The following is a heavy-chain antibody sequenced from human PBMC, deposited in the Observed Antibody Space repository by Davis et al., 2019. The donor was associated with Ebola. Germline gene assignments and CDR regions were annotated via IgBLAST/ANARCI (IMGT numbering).Heavy chain of an antibody. CDR3: ARGRIAAAGTVSIYYYGMDV. J-gene: IGHJ6*02. CDR1: GYTFTSYD. Sequence: ASVKVSCKASGYTFTSYDINWVRQATGQGLEWMGWVNPNSGGTNYAQKFQGWVTMTRDTSISTAYMELSRLRSDDTAVYYCARGRIAAAGTVSIYYYGMDVWGQGTTVTVSS. V-gene: IGHV1-2*04. D-gene: IGHD6-13*01. CDR2: VNPNSGGT.